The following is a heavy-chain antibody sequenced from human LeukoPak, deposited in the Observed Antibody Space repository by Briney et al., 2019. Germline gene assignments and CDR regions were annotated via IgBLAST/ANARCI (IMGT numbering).Heavy chain of an antibody. Sequence: PSETLSLTCTVSGGSISSYYWSWIRQPPGKGLEWIGYIYYSGSTNYNPSLKSQVTISVDTSKNQFSLNLRSVTAADTAVYYCARVLLSNYDFWSGYSNWFDPWGQGTLVTVSS. CDR3: ARVLLSNYDFWSGYSNWFDP. CDR1: GGSISSYY. J-gene: IGHJ5*02. V-gene: IGHV4-59*01. D-gene: IGHD3-3*01. CDR2: IYYSGST.